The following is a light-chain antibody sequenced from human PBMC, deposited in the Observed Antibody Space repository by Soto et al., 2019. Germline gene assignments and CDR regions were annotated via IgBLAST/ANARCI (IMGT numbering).Light chain of an antibody. CDR3: HQFGYSPRT. J-gene: IGKJ1*01. Sequence: EMVMTQSPATLSVSPGERATLSCRASQSVSSYLAWYQQKPGQAPRLLIFATSRRATDIPDRFSGSGSGTDFTLAIRRLEPEDFAVYYCHQFGYSPRTFGQGTKVDIK. CDR2: ATS. CDR1: QSVSSY. V-gene: IGKV3-20*01.